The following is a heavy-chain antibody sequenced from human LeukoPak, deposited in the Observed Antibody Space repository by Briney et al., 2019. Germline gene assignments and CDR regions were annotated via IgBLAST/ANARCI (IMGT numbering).Heavy chain of an antibody. D-gene: IGHD3-3*01. CDR2: ISSTSSTI. V-gene: IGHV3-48*04. CDR1: GFTFSYYS. CDR3: ARGEYYDFWSGSRFDP. J-gene: IGHJ5*02. Sequence: GGSLRLSCAASGFTFSYYSMNWVRQAPGKGLEWVSYISSTSSTIYYADSVQGRFTISRDNAKNSLYLQMNRLRAEDTAVYYCARGEYYDFWSGSRFDPWGQGTLVTVSS.